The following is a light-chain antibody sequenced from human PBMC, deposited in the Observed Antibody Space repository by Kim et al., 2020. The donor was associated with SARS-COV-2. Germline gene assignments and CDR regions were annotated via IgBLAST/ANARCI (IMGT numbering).Light chain of an antibody. CDR1: SSDVGSYNL. J-gene: IGLJ2*01. V-gene: IGLV2-23*02. CDR3: CSHAGSSTVV. Sequence: GQSITISCTGTSSDVGSYNLVSWYQQHPGKAPKLMIYEVSKRPSGVSNRFSGSKSGNTASLTISGLQAEDEADYYCCSHAGSSTVVFGGGTQLTVL. CDR2: EVS.